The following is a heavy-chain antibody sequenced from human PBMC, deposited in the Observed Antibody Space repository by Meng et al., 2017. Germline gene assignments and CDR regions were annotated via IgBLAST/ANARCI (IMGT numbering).Heavy chain of an antibody. CDR2: ACYRSKWYH. D-gene: IGHD1-26*01. CDR3: ARGSYSFDS. Sequence: QSQLPPSGSGQVNPPRTLPLIWAISVDSFSSNSAAWNWIRQSPSRGLEWLGRACYRSKWYHDYAESVKSRISIDPDTSKNQFSLQLRSVTPEDSAVYYCARGSYSFDSWGQRTLVSLL. J-gene: IGHJ4*02. CDR1: VDSFSSNSAA. V-gene: IGHV6-1*01.